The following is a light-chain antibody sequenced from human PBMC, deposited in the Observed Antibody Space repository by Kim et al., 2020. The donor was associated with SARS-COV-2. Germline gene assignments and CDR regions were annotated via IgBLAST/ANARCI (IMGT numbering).Light chain of an antibody. CDR1: SANIGSNY. CDR2: RSD. Sequence: GQSVTISFSGSSANIGSNYVDWYQPLPGTAPKLLLYRSDQRPSGVPDRFSGSKSGTSASLAISGLRSEDEAEYYCATWDDRLIGWVFGGGTKVTVL. CDR3: ATWDDRLIGWV. J-gene: IGLJ3*02. V-gene: IGLV1-47*01.